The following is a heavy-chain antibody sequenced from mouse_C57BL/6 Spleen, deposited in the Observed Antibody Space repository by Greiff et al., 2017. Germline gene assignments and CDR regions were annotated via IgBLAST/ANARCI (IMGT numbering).Heavy chain of an antibody. J-gene: IGHJ2*01. D-gene: IGHD2-2*01. CDR1: GYTFTSYW. CDR3: ARGEVLSGYDDGGFDY. CDR2: IYPGSGST. V-gene: IGHV1-55*01. Sequence: QVQLQQPGAELVKPGASVKMSCKASGYTFTSYWITWVKQRPGQGLEWIGDIYPGSGSTNYNEKFKSKATLTVDTSSSTAYMQLSSLTSEDSAVYYCARGEVLSGYDDGGFDYWGQGTTLTVSS.